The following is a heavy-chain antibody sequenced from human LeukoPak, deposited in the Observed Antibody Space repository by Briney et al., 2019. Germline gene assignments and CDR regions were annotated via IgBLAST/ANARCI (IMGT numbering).Heavy chain of an antibody. CDR1: GFTFSYYH. CDR2: ISTGSSTK. J-gene: IGHJ4*02. D-gene: IGHD6-19*01. V-gene: IGHV3-48*01. Sequence: GGSLRLSCAASGFTFSYYHMNCVRQAPGKGLEWVSYISTGSSTKYYADSVKGRFTISRDNAKNSLYLQMNSLRAEDTAVYYCARDFSGSYFLDYWGQGILVTVSS. CDR3: ARDFSGSYFLDY.